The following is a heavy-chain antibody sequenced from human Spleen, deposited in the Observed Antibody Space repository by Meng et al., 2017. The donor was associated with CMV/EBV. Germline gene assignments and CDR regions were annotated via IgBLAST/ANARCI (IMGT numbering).Heavy chain of an antibody. V-gene: IGHV5-51*01. CDR3: ARRASYSSGASWFAH. D-gene: IGHD6-19*01. J-gene: IGHJ5*02. CDR1: GYSFTSYW. CDR2: IYPGDSDT. Sequence: SGYSFTSYWSGGVRQMREKGVEWMGIIYPGDSDTRYSLSFQGQVTSSADKSISTAYLQWSSLKASDTAMYYCARRASYSSGASWFAHWGQGTLVTVSS.